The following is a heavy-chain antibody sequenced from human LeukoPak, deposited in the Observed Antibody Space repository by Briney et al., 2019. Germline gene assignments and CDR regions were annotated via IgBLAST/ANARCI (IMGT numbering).Heavy chain of an antibody. V-gene: IGHV3-23*01. J-gene: IGHJ5*02. CDR1: GITLSNYG. CDR3: ARAYSSSWYQPFDP. D-gene: IGHD6-13*01. CDR2: ISDSGGRT. Sequence: PGGSLRLSCAVSGITLSNYGMSWVRQAPGKGLEWVAGISDSGGRTNYADSVKGRFTISRDNPKNTLYLQMNSLRAEDTAVYYCARAYSSSWYQPFDPWGQGTLVTVSS.